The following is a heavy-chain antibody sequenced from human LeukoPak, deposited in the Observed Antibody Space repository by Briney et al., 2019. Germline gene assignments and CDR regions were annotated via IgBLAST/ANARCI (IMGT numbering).Heavy chain of an antibody. CDR1: GFTFTSYW. CDR3: ARGGLYGDYYFDY. CDR2: TKHDGSER. J-gene: IGHJ4*02. Sequence: PAGSLRLSCAASGFTFTSYWMRWVRQAPGKGLEWVGNTKHDGSERYYVDSVKGRFTNSRDNVKNSLFLRMDSLRAEDTAVYYCARGGLYGDYYFDYWGQGTLVTVTS. D-gene: IGHD2-21*02. V-gene: IGHV3-7*04.